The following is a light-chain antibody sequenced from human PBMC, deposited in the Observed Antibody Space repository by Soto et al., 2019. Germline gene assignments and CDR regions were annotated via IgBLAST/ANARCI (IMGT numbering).Light chain of an antibody. J-gene: IGKJ2*01. CDR2: DAS. Sequence: EIVLTQSPATLSLSPGERATLSCSASQSVSSYLAWYQQKPGQAPRLLIYDASNRATGIPARFSGSGSGTDFTLTISSLEPEDFAVYYCQQRSNWLMYTFGQGTKLEIK. V-gene: IGKV3-11*01. CDR3: QQRSNWLMYT. CDR1: QSVSSY.